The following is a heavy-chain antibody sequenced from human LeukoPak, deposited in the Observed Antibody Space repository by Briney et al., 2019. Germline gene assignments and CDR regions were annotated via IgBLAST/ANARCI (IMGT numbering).Heavy chain of an antibody. CDR1: GFTFSSYA. V-gene: IGHV3-30-3*01. J-gene: IGHJ4*02. D-gene: IGHD1-26*01. CDR2: ISYDGSNK. CDR3: ARVARSGSYAL. Sequence: GGSLRLSCAAAGFTFSSYARHWVRQAPGKGLEWVAVISYDGSNKYYADSVKGRFTISRDNSKNTLYLQMNSLRAEDTAVYYCARVARSGSYALWGQGTLVTASS.